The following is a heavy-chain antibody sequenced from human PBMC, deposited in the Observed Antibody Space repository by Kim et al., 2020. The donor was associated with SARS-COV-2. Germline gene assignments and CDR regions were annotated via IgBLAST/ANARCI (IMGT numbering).Heavy chain of an antibody. Sequence: GGSLRLSCAASGFDFSSHAMHWVRQTPGKGLQWVAVIAYDGSNIYYADSVKGRFTISRDNSRNTLYLQMNSLRAEDTAVYYCAREQYGEYYFDYWGQGTLVTVSS. V-gene: IGHV3-30*04. CDR3: AREQYGEYYFDY. CDR1: GFDFSSHA. CDR2: IAYDGSNI. D-gene: IGHD2-21*01. J-gene: IGHJ4*02.